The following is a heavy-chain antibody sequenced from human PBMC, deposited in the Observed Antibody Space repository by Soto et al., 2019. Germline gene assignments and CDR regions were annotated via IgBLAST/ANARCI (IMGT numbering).Heavy chain of an antibody. J-gene: IGHJ4*02. V-gene: IGHV3-23*01. CDR1: GFTFSSYA. Sequence: PGGSLRLSCAASGFTFSSYAMSWVRQAPGKGLEWVSAISGSGGSTYYADSVKGRFTISRDNSKNTLYLQMNSLRAEDTAVYYCAKLGFTMIVVVITVDYWGQGTLVTVSS. CDR3: AKLGFTMIVVVITVDY. CDR2: ISGSGGST. D-gene: IGHD3-22*01.